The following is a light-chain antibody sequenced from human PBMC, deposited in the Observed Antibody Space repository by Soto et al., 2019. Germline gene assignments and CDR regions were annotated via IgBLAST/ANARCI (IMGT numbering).Light chain of an antibody. Sequence: DIQLTQSPSFLSASVGERVTITCRASQGISSYLAWYQQKPGKAPKLLIYAASTLQSGVPSRFSGSGSGTEFTLTISSLQSEDFAIYYCQQFNSYLITFGQGTRLEIK. V-gene: IGKV1-9*01. CDR1: QGISSY. J-gene: IGKJ5*01. CDR2: AAS. CDR3: QQFNSYLIT.